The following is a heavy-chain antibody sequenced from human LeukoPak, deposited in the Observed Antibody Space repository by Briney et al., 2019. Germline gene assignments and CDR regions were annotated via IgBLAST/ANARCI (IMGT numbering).Heavy chain of an antibody. D-gene: IGHD3-16*01. V-gene: IGHV3-23*01. Sequence: GGSLRLSCAASGFTFSNYDMSWVRQARGKGLEWVSDISGGGSSKYYADSVKGRFTISRDNSRNTLYLQMNSLRAEDTAVYYCANSVWGAGGYWGQGTLVTVSS. CDR1: GFTFSNYD. J-gene: IGHJ4*02. CDR2: ISGGGSSK. CDR3: ANSVWGAGGY.